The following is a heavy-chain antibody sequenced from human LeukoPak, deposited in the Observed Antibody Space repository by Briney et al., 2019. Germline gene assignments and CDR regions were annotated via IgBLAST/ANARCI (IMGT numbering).Heavy chain of an antibody. CDR3: ARDSALLWFGGAGWFDP. CDR2: IYSGGST. CDR1: GFTVSSNY. D-gene: IGHD3-10*01. J-gene: IGHJ5*02. V-gene: IGHV3-66*01. Sequence: GGSLRLSCAASGFTVSSNYMSWVGQAPGKGLECVSVIYSGGSTYYADSAKGRFTISRDNSNNTLYLQMNSLRAEDTAVYYCARDSALLWFGGAGWFDPWGQGTLVTVSS.